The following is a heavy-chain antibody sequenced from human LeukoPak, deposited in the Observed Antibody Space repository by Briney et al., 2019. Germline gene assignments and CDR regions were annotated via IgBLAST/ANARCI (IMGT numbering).Heavy chain of an antibody. CDR2: IKQDGSEK. D-gene: IGHD3-22*01. Sequence: PGGSLRLSCAASGFTFSSYWMHWVRQAPGKGLEWVANIKQDGSEKYYVDSVKGRFTISRGNAKNSLYLQMNSLRAEDTAVYSCVRDGDTSGYTNWGQGTLVTVSS. CDR3: VRDGDTSGYTN. V-gene: IGHV3-7*01. J-gene: IGHJ4*02. CDR1: GFTFSSYW.